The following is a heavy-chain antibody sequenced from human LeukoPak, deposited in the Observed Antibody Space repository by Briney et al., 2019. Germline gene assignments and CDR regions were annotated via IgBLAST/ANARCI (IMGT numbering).Heavy chain of an antibody. J-gene: IGHJ4*02. CDR2: IKSNTDGGTT. V-gene: IGHV3-15*01. Sequence: GGSLRLSCAASAFTFSNAWMSWVRQAPGKGLEWVGRIKSNTDGGTTDFAAPVKGRFTISRDDSKNTLYLQMDSLKTEDTALYYRTTGYCSVTSCHRSLYFDYWGQGTLVTVSS. D-gene: IGHD2-2*01. CDR1: AFTFSNAW. CDR3: TTGYCSVTSCHRSLYFDY.